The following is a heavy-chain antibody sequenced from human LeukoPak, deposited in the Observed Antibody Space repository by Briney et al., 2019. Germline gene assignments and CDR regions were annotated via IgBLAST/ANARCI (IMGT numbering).Heavy chain of an antibody. CDR1: GFTFDDYA. CDR3: AKASGSSGYYQLDY. D-gene: IGHD3-22*01. J-gene: IGHJ4*02. CDR2: ISWNSGSI. V-gene: IGHV3-9*01. Sequence: SLRLSCAASGFTFDDYAMHWVRPAPGKGLEWVSGISWNSGSIGYADSVKGRFTISRDNAKNSLYLQMNSLRAEDTALYYCAKASGSSGYYQLDYWGQGTLVTVSS.